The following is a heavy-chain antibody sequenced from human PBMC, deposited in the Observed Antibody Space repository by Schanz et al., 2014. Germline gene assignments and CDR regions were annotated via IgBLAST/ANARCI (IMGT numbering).Heavy chain of an antibody. J-gene: IGHJ2*01. D-gene: IGHD1-1*01. CDR1: GGSIRSGTYY. CDR2: VFPNGST. V-gene: IGHV4-61*02. CDR3: ARDTTWRLDL. Sequence: QVQLQESGPGLVKPSQTLSLTCTVSGGSIRSGTYYWSWIRQPPARALEWFGRVFPNGSTNYNPSLKSRFPISLNTSKSQSSLTLPSLTAADTAVYYCARDTTWRLDLWGRGTLVTVSS.